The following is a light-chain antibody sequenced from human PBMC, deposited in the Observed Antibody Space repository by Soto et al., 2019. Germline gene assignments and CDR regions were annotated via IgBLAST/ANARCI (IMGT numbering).Light chain of an antibody. Sequence: DIVLTQSPGTLSLSPGERATLSCRASQSVAGSYLAWYQHQRGQAPRLLIYAASSRATGIPDRFSGTGSGTDFTLTISRLEPEDFALYYCQQYGSAPLTFGGGTKVDI. J-gene: IGKJ4*01. V-gene: IGKV3-20*01. CDR3: QQYGSAPLT. CDR2: AAS. CDR1: QSVAGSY.